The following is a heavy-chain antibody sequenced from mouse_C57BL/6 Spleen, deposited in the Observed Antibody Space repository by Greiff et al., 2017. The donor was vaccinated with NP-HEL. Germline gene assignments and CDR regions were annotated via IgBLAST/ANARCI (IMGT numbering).Heavy chain of an antibody. V-gene: IGHV1-74*01. D-gene: IGHD2-4*01. CDR3: AIGGFYYDYDRDPDY. CDR2: IHPSDSDT. J-gene: IGHJ4*01. Sequence: VQLQQPGAELVKPGASVKVSCKASGYTFTSYWMHWVKQRPGQGLEWIGRIHPSDSDTNYTQKFKGKATLTVEKSSSTAYMQLSSLTSEDSAVYYCAIGGFYYDYDRDPDYWGQGPSVTVSS. CDR1: GYTFTSYW.